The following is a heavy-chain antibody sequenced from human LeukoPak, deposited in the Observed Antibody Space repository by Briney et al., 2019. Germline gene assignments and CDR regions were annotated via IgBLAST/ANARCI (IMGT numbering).Heavy chain of an antibody. D-gene: IGHD4-23*01. CDR3: ARRTGGYGDYGGNIDY. CDR2: ISSSGSTI. CDR1: GFTFSSYE. V-gene: IGHV3-48*03. J-gene: IGHJ4*02. Sequence: GGSLRLSCAASGFTFSSYEMNWVRQAPGKGLEWVSYISSSGSTIYYADSVKGRFTISRDNAKNSLYLQMNSLRAEDTAVYYCARRTGGYGDYGGNIDYWGQGTLVTVSS.